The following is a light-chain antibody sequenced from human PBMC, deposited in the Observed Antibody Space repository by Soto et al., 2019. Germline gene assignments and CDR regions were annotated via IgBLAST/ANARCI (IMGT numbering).Light chain of an antibody. CDR2: GVT. Sequence: QSALTQPASVSGSPGQSITISCTGTSSDVGGYNYVSWYQQHPGIAPKLLIYGVTNRPSGVSPRFSGSKPGNTASLTISGLQAEDEADYHCSSYTSASTLLYLFGTGTKLTVL. V-gene: IGLV2-14*01. J-gene: IGLJ1*01. CDR1: SSDVGGYNY. CDR3: SSYTSASTLLYL.